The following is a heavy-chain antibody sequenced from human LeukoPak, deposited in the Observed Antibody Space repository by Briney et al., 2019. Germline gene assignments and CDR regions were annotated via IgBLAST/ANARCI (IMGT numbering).Heavy chain of an antibody. J-gene: IGHJ4*02. CDR3: ARGGYSSGWYSWDY. D-gene: IGHD6-19*01. Sequence: ASVKVSCKASGYTFTNYAMNWVRQAPGQGLEWMGWINTNTGNPTYAQGFTGRFVFSFDAFVSTAYLQIRRLKAEDTPLYYCARGGYSSGWYSWDYWGQGTLVTVSS. CDR2: INTNTGNP. CDR1: GYTFTNYA. V-gene: IGHV7-4-1*01.